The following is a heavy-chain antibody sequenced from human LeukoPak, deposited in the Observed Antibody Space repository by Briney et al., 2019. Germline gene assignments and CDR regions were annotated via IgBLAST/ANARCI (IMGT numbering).Heavy chain of an antibody. CDR2: MDSSGGTI. D-gene: IGHD6-19*01. CDR3: ARDPGSSGWYLFDY. Sequence: GGSLRLSCAASGFTFSSYEMNWVRQAPGKGLEWGSYMDSSGGTIKYADSVKGRFTISRDNAKNSLYLQMNNPRAEDTAVYYCARDPGSSGWYLFDYWGQGTLVTVSS. CDR1: GFTFSSYE. J-gene: IGHJ4*02. V-gene: IGHV3-48*03.